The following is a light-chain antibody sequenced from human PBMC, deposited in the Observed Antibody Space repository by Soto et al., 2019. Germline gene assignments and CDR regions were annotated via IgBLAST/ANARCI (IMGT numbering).Light chain of an antibody. V-gene: IGLV2-8*01. Sequence: QSALTQPPSASGSPGQSVTISCTGTSSDVGGYDYVSWYQQHPGKAPKLMIYEVTKRASGVPDRFSGSKSGNTASLTVSGLQAEDEADSCCSSNAGGDTDVVFGGGAQLTVL. CDR2: EVT. CDR3: SSNAGGDTDVV. CDR1: SSDVGGYDY. J-gene: IGLJ2*01.